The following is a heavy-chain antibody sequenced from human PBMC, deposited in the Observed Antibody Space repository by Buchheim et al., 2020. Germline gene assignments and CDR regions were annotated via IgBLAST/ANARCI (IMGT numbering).Heavy chain of an antibody. V-gene: IGHV3-33*01. D-gene: IGHD1-14*01. Sequence: QVQLVESGGGVVQPGRSLRLSCAASGFTFSSYGMHWVRQAPGKGLEWVAVIWYDGSNKYYAAYVKGRFTISRDNSKNKLYLQMNSLRAEDTAVYYCARDTEVSPAYYYYMDVWGKGTT. CDR2: IWYDGSNK. J-gene: IGHJ6*03. CDR1: GFTFSSYG. CDR3: ARDTEVSPAYYYYMDV.